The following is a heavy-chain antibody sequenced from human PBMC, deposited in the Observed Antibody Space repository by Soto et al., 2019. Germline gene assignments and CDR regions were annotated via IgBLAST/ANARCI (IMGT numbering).Heavy chain of an antibody. J-gene: IGHJ5*02. V-gene: IGHV4-39*01. D-gene: IGHD3-9*01. CDR2: IYYSGST. CDR1: GGSISSSSYY. CDR3: ARHEDDYDILTGSRVSWFDP. Sequence: PSETLSLTCTVSGGSISSSSYYWGWIRQPPGKGLEWIGSIYYSGSTYYNPSLKSRVTISVDTSKNQFSLKLSSVTAADTAVYYRARHEDDYDILTGSRVSWFDPWGQGTLVTVSS.